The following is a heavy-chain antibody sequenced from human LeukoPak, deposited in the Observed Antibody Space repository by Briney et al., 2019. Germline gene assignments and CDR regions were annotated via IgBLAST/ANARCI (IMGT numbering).Heavy chain of an antibody. CDR3: ARAAYATATWNFDY. J-gene: IGHJ4*02. CDR1: GGSFSGYY. V-gene: IGHV4-34*01. CDR2: INHSGST. D-gene: IGHD2-8*01. Sequence: PSETLSLTCAVYGGSFSGYYWSWIRQPPGKGLEWIGEINHSGSTNYNPSLKSRVTISVDTSKNQFSLKLSSVTAADTAVYYCARAAYATATWNFDYWGQGTLVTVSS.